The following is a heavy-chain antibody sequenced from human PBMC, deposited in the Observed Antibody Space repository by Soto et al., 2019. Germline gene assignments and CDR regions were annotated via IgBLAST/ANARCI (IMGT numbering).Heavy chain of an antibody. CDR1: GFTFTSSA. CDR3: AAVGYYDSSGYYHYPH. CDR2: IVVGSGNT. J-gene: IGHJ4*02. D-gene: IGHD3-22*01. V-gene: IGHV1-58*02. Sequence: GASVKVSCKASGFTFTSSAMQWVRQARGQRLEWIGWIVVGSGNTNYAQKFQERVTITRDMSTSTAYMELSSLRSEDTAVYYCAAVGYYDSSGYYHYPHWGQGTLVTVSS.